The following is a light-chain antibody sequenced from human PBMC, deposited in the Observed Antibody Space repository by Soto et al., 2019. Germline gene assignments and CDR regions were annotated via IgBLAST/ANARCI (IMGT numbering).Light chain of an antibody. Sequence: DVVMTQSPDSLALSLGERATINCKSSQSLLSSSDNRNYLAWFQQKVGQPPKLLIRWASTRESGVPDRFSASGSATDFTLTISNLQSEDIAVYYCQQYYNWPPLTFGGGTKVDIK. V-gene: IGKV4-1*01. J-gene: IGKJ4*01. CDR3: QQYYNWPPLT. CDR2: WAS. CDR1: QSLLSSSDNRNY.